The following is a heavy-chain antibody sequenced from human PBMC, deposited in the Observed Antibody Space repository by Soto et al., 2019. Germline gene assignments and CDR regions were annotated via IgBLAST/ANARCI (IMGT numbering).Heavy chain of an antibody. D-gene: IGHD3-16*01. CDR3: ARQGGGDY. CDR1: GGSIGSHY. CDR2: ASYSGSP. V-gene: IGHV4-59*08. Sequence: QVQLQESGPGLVKPSETLSLTCTVSGGSIGSHYWSWIRQPPGEGLEWIGRASYSGSPSYNPSLKSRVTLSIDTSKNQFSLKLTSVTASDPAVDYCARQGGGDYGGQGILVAVSS. J-gene: IGHJ4*02.